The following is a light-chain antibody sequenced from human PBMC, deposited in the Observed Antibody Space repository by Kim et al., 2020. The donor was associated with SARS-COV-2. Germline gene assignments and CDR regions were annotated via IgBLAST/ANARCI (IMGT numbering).Light chain of an antibody. CDR3: QQYSSSPPMYT. V-gene: IGKV3-20*01. Sequence: EIVLTQSPGTLSLSPGERATLSCRASQSVSSSYLAWYQQKPGQAPRLLIYGASSRVTGIPDRFSGSGSGTDFTLTISRLEPEDFAVYYCQQYSSSPPMYTFGQGTKLEI. CDR2: GAS. J-gene: IGKJ2*01. CDR1: QSVSSSY.